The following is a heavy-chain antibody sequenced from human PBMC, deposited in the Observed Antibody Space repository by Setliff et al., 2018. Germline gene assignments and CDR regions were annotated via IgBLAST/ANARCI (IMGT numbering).Heavy chain of an antibody. CDR2: ISAYNGYI. Sequence: AASVKVSCKASGYTFPSYGISWVRQAPGQGLEWMGWISAYNGYIIYEQKFQGRVTMTTDTSTSTAYMELRSLRSDDTAVYYCARDRPEVVIDAARALFDYWGQGALVTVSS. CDR1: GYTFPSYG. V-gene: IGHV1-18*01. CDR3: ARDRPEVVIDAARALFDY. D-gene: IGHD2-15*01. J-gene: IGHJ4*02.